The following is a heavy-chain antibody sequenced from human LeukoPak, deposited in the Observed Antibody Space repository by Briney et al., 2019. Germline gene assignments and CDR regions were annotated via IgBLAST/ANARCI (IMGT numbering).Heavy chain of an antibody. CDR3: ARKSSGWYMFGYYFDY. CDR2: IYHSGST. V-gene: IGHV4-30-2*01. CDR1: GGSISSGGYS. Sequence: SETLSLTCAVSGGSISSGGYSWSWIRQPPGKGLEWIGYIYHSGSTYYNPSLKSRVTISVDRSKNQFSLKLSSVTAADTAVYYCARKSSGWYMFGYYFDYWGQGTLVTVSS. J-gene: IGHJ4*02. D-gene: IGHD6-19*01.